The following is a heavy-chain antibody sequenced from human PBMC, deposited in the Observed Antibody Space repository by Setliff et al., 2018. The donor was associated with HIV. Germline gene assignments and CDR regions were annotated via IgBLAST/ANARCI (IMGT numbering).Heavy chain of an antibody. D-gene: IGHD6-13*01. V-gene: IGHV4-38-2*01. CDR2: IYHSGST. Sequence: LSLTCAVSSYPISSGYYWGWIRQPPGKGLEWIGSIYHSGSTYYNPSLKSRVTISVDTSKNQFSLKLSSVTAADTAVYYCARHWLKPIQELQQLPLLDYFAYWGQGTLVTVS. CDR3: ARHWLKPIQELQQLPLLDYFAY. CDR1: SYPISSGYY. J-gene: IGHJ4*02.